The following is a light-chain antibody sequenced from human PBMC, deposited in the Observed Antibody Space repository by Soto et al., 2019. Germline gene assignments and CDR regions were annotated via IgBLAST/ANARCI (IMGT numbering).Light chain of an antibody. Sequence: QSALTQPRSVSGSPGQSVTISCTGTSSDVGGYNYVSWYQQHPGKAPKVMIYDVSGRPSGVPDRFSGSKSGNTASLTISGLLAEDEADYYCCSYAGNYVIFGGGTKLTVL. CDR2: DVS. V-gene: IGLV2-11*01. J-gene: IGLJ2*01. CDR1: SSDVGGYNY. CDR3: CSYAGNYVI.